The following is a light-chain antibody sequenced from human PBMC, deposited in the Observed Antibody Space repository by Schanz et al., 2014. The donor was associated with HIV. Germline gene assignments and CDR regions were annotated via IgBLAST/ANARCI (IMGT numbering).Light chain of an antibody. CDR3: SSYAGSNNLV. CDR2: DVN. J-gene: IGLJ3*02. Sequence: QSALTQPPSASGSPGQSVTISCTGTSSDVGIYNFVSWYQQHPGKAPKLIIYDVNNRPSGVPDRFSGSKSGNTASLTVSGLQAEDEADYYCSSYAGSNNLVFGGGTKLTVL. CDR1: SSDVGIYNF. V-gene: IGLV2-8*01.